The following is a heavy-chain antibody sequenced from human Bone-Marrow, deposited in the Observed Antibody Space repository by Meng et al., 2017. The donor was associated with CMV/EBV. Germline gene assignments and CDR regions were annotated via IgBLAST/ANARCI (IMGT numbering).Heavy chain of an antibody. CDR2: IIPIFGTA. Sequence: SVKVSCKASGSTFSSYAISWVRQAPGQGLEWMGGIIPIFGTANYAQKFQGRVTITTDESTSTAYMELSSLRSEDTAVYYCASSGYCSSTSCYTGAFDPWGQGTLVTVSS. CDR1: GSTFSSYA. CDR3: ASSGYCSSTSCYTGAFDP. J-gene: IGHJ5*02. D-gene: IGHD2-2*02. V-gene: IGHV1-69*05.